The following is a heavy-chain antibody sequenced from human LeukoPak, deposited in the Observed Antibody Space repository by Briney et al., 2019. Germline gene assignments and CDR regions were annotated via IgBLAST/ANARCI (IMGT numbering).Heavy chain of an antibody. J-gene: IGHJ4*02. V-gene: IGHV4-34*01. CDR3: SRDEAYSGSYYSVD. CDR1: GGSFSGYY. Sequence: KPSETLSLTCAVYGGSFSGYYWSWIRQPPGKGLEWIGEINHSGSTNYNPSLTSRVTISLDTSKNQFSLILRSVTAADTAVYYCSRDEAYSGSYYSVDWGQGTLVSVSS. CDR2: INHSGST. D-gene: IGHD1-26*01.